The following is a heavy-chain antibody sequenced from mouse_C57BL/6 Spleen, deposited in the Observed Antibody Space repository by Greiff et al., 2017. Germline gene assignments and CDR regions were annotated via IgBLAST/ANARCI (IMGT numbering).Heavy chain of an antibody. CDR2: ISDGGSYT. V-gene: IGHV5-4*01. J-gene: IGHJ3*01. CDR3: ARDKHWFAY. Sequence: EVKLVESGGGLVKPGGSLKLSCAASGFTFSSYAMSWVRQTPEKRLEWVATISDGGSYTYYPDNVKGRFTISRDNAKNNLYLQMSHLKSEDTAMXYCARDKHWFAYWGQGTLVTVSA. CDR1: GFTFSSYA.